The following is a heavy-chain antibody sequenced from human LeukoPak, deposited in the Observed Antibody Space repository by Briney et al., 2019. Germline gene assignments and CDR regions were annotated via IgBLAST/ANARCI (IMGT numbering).Heavy chain of an antibody. Sequence: ASVKVSCKASGYTFTGYYMHWVRQAPGQGLEWMGRINPNSGGTNYAQKFQGRVTMTRDTSISTAYMELSRLRSDDTAVYYCARVSPRITIFGVAPTTRTWFDPWGQGTLVTVSS. CDR2: INPNSGGT. D-gene: IGHD3-3*01. V-gene: IGHV1-2*06. CDR1: GYTFTGYY. J-gene: IGHJ5*02. CDR3: ARVSPRITIFGVAPTTRTWFDP.